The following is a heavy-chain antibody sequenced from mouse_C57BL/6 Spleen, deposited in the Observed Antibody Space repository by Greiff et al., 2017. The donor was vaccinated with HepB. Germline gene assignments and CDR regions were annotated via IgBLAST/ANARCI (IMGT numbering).Heavy chain of an antibody. CDR2: IWRGGST. CDR3: AKNSPNWDDAMDY. CDR1: GFSLTSYG. Sequence: QVQLKESGPGLVQPSQSLSITCTVSGFSLTSYGVHWVRQSPGKGLEWLGVIWRGGSTDYNAAFMSRLSITKDNSKSQVFFKMNSLQADDTAIYYCAKNSPNWDDAMDYWGQGTSVTVSS. J-gene: IGHJ4*01. V-gene: IGHV2-5*01. D-gene: IGHD4-1*02.